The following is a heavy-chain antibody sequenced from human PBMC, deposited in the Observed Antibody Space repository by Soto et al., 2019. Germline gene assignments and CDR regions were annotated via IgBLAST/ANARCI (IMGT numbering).Heavy chain of an antibody. Sequence: QVQLVQSGAEVKKPGSSVKVSCKASGGTFSSYAISWVRQAPGQGLEWMGGIIPIFGTANYAQKFQGRVTIPADKSTGTAYMELSSLRSEDTAVYYCARAGPNSGKADYWGQGTLVPVSS. CDR1: GGTFSSYA. V-gene: IGHV1-69*06. CDR3: ARAGPNSGKADY. J-gene: IGHJ4*01. CDR2: IIPIFGTA. D-gene: IGHD6-13*01.